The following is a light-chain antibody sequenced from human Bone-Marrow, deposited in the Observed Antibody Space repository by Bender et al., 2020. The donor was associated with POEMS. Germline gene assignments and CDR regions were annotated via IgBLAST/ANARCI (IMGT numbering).Light chain of an antibody. CDR3: QSYDNSLGGWV. CDR1: SSNTGSGYD. Sequence: QSVLTQSRSVSGIPGQRVTISCTGSSSNTGSGYDINWYQHLPGTAPKLLIYGYNNRPSGVPDRFSGSKSGTSASLAITGLQAEDEGDYYCQSYDNSLGGWVFGGGTKLTVL. V-gene: IGLV1-40*01. J-gene: IGLJ3*02. CDR2: GYN.